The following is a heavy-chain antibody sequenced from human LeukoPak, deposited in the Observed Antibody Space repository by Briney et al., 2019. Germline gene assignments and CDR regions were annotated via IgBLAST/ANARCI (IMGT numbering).Heavy chain of an antibody. V-gene: IGHV1-58*01. J-gene: IGHJ4*02. CDR2: IVVGSGNT. CDR3: AAGRDSSGYYDNFDY. CDR1: GFTFNRSA. Sequence: ASVKVSCKASGFTFNRSAVQWVRQARGRRLEWIGWIVVGSGNTNYAQKFQERVTITRGMSTSTAYMELSSLRSEDTAVYYCAAGRDSSGYYDNFDYWGQGTLVTVSS. D-gene: IGHD3-22*01.